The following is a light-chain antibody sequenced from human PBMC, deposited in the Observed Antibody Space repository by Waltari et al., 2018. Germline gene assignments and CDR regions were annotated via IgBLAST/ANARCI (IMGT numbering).Light chain of an antibody. CDR3: AAWDDGLTGVV. CDR1: SPTIGTSP. Sequence: QSVLTQPPSASGTPGKRVTIPCSGDSPTIGTSPVTVYQHVSGTAPKLLMHFNSQRPSGVPDRFSGSKSGTSASLAISGLQSEDEADYYCAAWDDGLTGVVFGGGTKLTVL. V-gene: IGLV1-44*01. CDR2: FNS. J-gene: IGLJ3*02.